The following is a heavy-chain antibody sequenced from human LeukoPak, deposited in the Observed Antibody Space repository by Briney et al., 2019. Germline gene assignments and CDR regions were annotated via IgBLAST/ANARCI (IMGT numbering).Heavy chain of an antibody. CDR1: GFTFSSYW. Sequence: PGRSLRLSCAASGFTFSSYWMHWVRQAPGKGLVWVSQINTDGSSTTYADSVKGRFTISRDNAKNTLYLQMNSLRAEDTAVYYCARELASGDWGQGTLVTVSS. CDR3: ARELASGD. J-gene: IGHJ4*02. CDR2: INTDGSST. V-gene: IGHV3-74*01. D-gene: IGHD6-13*01.